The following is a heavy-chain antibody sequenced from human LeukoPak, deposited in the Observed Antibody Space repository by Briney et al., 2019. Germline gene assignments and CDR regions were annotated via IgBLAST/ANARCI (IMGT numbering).Heavy chain of an antibody. V-gene: IGHV3-23*01. CDR3: ARVSVRGWSWGWFDP. D-gene: IGHD6-19*01. Sequence: GGSLRLSCTASGFTLRNYAMSWVRQAPGKGLVWISAADGTGAATYYADSVRGRFTISRDNAKNSLYLQMNSLRADDTAVYYCARVSVRGWSWGWFDPWGQGTLVTVSS. J-gene: IGHJ5*02. CDR2: ADGTGAAT. CDR1: GFTLRNYA.